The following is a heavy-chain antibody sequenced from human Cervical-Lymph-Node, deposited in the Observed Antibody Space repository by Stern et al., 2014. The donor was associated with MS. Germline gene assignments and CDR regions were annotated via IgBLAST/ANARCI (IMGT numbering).Heavy chain of an antibody. CDR1: GATFSPNA. D-gene: IGHD4-23*01. J-gene: IGHJ5*02. V-gene: IGHV1-69*01. Sequence: VQLVESGAEVRKPWSSVKVSCKASGATFSPNAFSWLRQAPGQGPEWMGAIVPIFGRANYVQKLRGRLTITADESASTAYMELRSLRSEDTAVYYCAREHHGGNFASWGQGTLVTVSS. CDR3: AREHHGGNFAS. CDR2: IVPIFGRA.